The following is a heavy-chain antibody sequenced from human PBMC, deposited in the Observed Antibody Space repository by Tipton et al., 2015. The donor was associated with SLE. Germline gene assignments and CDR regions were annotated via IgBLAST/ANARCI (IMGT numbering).Heavy chain of an antibody. V-gene: IGHV4-59*11. CDR2: IYNNGNT. J-gene: IGHJ5*02. D-gene: IGHD2-2*01. CDR1: GASISSHY. Sequence: TLSLTCTVSGASISSHYWNWIRQPPGKGLEWIGNIYNNGNTNYNPSLKSRVTISVDTSRNQFFLKLSSVTPADTALYYCARAKRSSTTWGYWFDPWGQGTLATVSS. CDR3: ARAKRSSTTWGYWFDP.